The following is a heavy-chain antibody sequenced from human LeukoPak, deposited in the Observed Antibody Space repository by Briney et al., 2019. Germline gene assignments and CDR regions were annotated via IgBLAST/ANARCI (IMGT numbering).Heavy chain of an antibody. CDR2: INPYSGDT. CDR3: ARGSVVVLN. CDR1: AYTFTGYH. Sequence: APVKVSCKASAYTFTGYHIHWVRQAPGQGLEWMGRINPYSGDTNFAQKFQGRVTMTRDTSISTAYMELSRLRSDDTAVYYCARGSVVVLNWGQGTLVTVSS. J-gene: IGHJ4*02. V-gene: IGHV1-2*06. D-gene: IGHD2-15*01.